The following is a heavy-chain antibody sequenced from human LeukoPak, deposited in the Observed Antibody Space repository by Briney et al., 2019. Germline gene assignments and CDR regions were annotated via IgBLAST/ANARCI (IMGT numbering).Heavy chain of an antibody. Sequence: SETLSLTCTVSGGSISSYYWSWIRQPPGKGLEWIGYIYYSGSTNYNPSLKSRVTISVDTSKNQLSLKLSSVTAADTAVYYCARDYPGYCSSTSCNPGWFDPWGQGTLVTVSS. J-gene: IGHJ5*02. CDR3: ARDYPGYCSSTSCNPGWFDP. D-gene: IGHD2-2*03. V-gene: IGHV4-59*01. CDR1: GGSISSYY. CDR2: IYYSGST.